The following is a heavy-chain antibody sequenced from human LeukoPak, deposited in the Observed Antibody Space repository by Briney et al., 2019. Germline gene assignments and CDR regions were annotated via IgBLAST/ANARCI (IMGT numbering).Heavy chain of an antibody. V-gene: IGHV4-59*02. D-gene: IGHD5-24*01. CDR3: ARDIGDDYTNWFDP. CDR2: IHYSGST. J-gene: IGHJ5*02. Sequence: SETLSLTCTVSGGSVDTYYWSWIRQPPGKGLEWFGYIHYSGSTNYNPSLKSRVSISVDTSKNLFSLKLNSVTAADTAVYYCARDIGDDYTNWFDPWGQGTLVTVSS. CDR1: GGSVDTYY.